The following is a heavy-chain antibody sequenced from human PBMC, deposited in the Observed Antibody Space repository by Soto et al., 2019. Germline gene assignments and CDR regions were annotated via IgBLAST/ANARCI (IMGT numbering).Heavy chain of an antibody. D-gene: IGHD2-15*01. CDR2: IVVGSGNT. CDR3: AAEKKGYCSGGSCNVFDY. J-gene: IGHJ4*02. V-gene: IGHV1-58*01. Sequence: GASVKVSCKASGFTFTSSAVQWVRQARGQRLEWIGWIVVGSGNTNYAQKFQERVTITRDMSTSTAYMELSSLRSEDTAVYYCAAEKKGYCSGGSCNVFDYWGQGTLVTVSS. CDR1: GFTFTSSA.